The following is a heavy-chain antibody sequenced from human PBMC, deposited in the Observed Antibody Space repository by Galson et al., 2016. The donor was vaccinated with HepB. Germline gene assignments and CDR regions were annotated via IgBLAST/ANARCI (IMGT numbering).Heavy chain of an antibody. CDR3: AKRHEYCPPVGCAVDY. D-gene: IGHD2/OR15-2a*01. Sequence: SLRLSCAASGFTFSKYGMHWVRQAPGKGLERVAADSMDGRRKFYADSVKGRFTIPRDNSNNMLFLQISSLRPDDTAVYYCAKRHEYCPPVGCAVDYWGQGTLVFVSS. CDR2: DSMDGRRK. V-gene: IGHV3-30*18. J-gene: IGHJ4*02. CDR1: GFTFSKYG.